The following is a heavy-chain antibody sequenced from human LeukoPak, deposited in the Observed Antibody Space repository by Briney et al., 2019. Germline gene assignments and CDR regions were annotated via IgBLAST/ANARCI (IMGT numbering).Heavy chain of an antibody. CDR2: IIPMFGTA. D-gene: IGHD3-3*01. V-gene: IGHV1-69*06. CDR3: ARDRYYDFWSGSHYFDY. J-gene: IGHJ4*02. CDR1: GGTFSSYA. Sequence: AASVKVSCKASGGTFSSYAISWVRQAPGQGLEWMGVIIPMFGTANYAQKFQGRLTITADKSTTAAYMELSSLRSVDTAMYYCARDRYYDFWSGSHYFDYWGQGTLVTVSS.